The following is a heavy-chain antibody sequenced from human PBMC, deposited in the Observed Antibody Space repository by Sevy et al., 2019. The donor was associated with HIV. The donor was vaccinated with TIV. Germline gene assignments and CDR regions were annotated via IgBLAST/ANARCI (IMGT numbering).Heavy chain of an antibody. D-gene: IGHD6-6*01. CDR2: IYYSGST. CDR3: ARYSSSSYWYFDL. V-gene: IGHV4-59*01. J-gene: IGHJ2*01. CDR1: GGSISTYY. Sequence: SETLSLTCTVSGGSISTYYWSWIRQSPGKGLEWIGYIYYSGSTRYNPSLKSRVTVSLDTSKNQFSLRLTSVTAADTALYYCARYSSSSYWYFDLWGPGTQVSVSS.